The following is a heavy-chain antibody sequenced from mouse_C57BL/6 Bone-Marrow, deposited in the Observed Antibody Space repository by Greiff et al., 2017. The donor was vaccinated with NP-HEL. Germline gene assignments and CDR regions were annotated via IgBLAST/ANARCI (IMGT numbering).Heavy chain of an antibody. CDR1: GYAFSSSW. CDR2: LYPGDGDT. V-gene: IGHV1-82*01. J-gene: IGHJ3*01. CDR3: AEPPAWFAY. Sequence: QVQLKQSGPELVKPGASVKISCKASGYAFSSSWMNWVKQRPGKGLEWIGRLYPGDGDTNYNGKFKGKATLTADKSSSTAYMQLSSLTSEDSAVYFCAEPPAWFAYWGQGTLVTVSA.